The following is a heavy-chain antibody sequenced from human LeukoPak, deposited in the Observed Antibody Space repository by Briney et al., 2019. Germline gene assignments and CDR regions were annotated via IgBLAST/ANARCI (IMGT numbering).Heavy chain of an antibody. CDR3: ARGLYRAEYFQH. D-gene: IGHD2-2*01. J-gene: IGHJ1*01. CDR2: IIPIFGTA. V-gene: IGHV1-69*01. Sequence: SVKVSCKASGGTFSSYAISWVRQAPGQGLEWMGGIIPIFGTANYAQKFQGRVTITADESTSTAYMELSSLRSEDTAVYYCARGLYRAEYFQHWGQGTLVTVFS. CDR1: GGTFSSYA.